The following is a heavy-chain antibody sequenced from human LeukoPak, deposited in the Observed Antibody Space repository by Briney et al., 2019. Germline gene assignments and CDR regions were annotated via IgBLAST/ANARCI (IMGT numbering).Heavy chain of an antibody. J-gene: IGHJ6*04. V-gene: IGHV3-21*01. CDR3: AELGITMIGGV. CDR1: GFTFSSYS. CDR2: ISISSSSM. D-gene: IGHD3-10*02. Sequence: GGSLRLSCAASGFTFSSYSMIWVRQAPGKGLEWVSYISISSSSMYYADSMKGRITISRDNAKNSLYLQMNSLRADDTAVYYCAELGITMIGGVWGKGTTVTVSS.